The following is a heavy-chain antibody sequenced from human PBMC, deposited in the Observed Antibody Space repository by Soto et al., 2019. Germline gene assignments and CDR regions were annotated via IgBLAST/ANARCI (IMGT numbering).Heavy chain of an antibody. D-gene: IGHD6-13*01. CDR3: ARLVGNSWIDY. Sequence: PSQTLSLTCAISGESVCSNSVAWNWIRQSPSRGLEWLGRTYYRSKWYNDYAVSVKSRIIINPDTSKNQLSLQLNSVTPEDTGVYYCARLVGNSWIDYRGQGTLVTVSS. CDR1: GESVCSNSVA. CDR2: TYYRSKWYN. V-gene: IGHV6-1*01. J-gene: IGHJ4*02.